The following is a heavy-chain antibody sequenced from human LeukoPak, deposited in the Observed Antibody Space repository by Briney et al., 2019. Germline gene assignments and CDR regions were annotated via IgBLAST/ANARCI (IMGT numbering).Heavy chain of an antibody. CDR2: IWYDGSNK. J-gene: IGHJ4*02. V-gene: IGHV3-33*01. CDR1: GLTFSSYG. Sequence: GGSLRLSCAASGLTFSSYGMHWVRQAPGKGLEWVAVIWYDGSNKYYADSVKGRFTISRDNSKNTLYLQMNSLRAEDTAVYYCARSEAERFGDLPGDYWGQGTLVTVSS. D-gene: IGHD3-10*01. CDR3: ARSEAERFGDLPGDY.